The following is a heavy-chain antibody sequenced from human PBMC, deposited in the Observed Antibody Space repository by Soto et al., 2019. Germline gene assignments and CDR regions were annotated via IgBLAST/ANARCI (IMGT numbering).Heavy chain of an antibody. V-gene: IGHV1-18*01. CDR1: GYTFTSYG. Sequence: ASVKVSCKASGYTFTSYGISWVRQAPGQGLEWMGWISAYNGNTNYAQKLQGRVTMTTDTSTSTAYMELRSLRSDDTAVYYCAIDRASFDILTGYYYFDYWGQGTLVTVSS. CDR3: AIDRASFDILTGYYYFDY. J-gene: IGHJ4*02. CDR2: ISAYNGNT. D-gene: IGHD3-9*01.